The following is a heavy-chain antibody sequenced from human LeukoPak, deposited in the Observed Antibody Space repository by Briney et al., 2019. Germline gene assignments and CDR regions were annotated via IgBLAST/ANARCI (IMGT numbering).Heavy chain of an antibody. D-gene: IGHD4-17*01. CDR1: GGSISSHNW. CDR3: ARLKYGDYGLYYFDY. CDR2: IYHSGST. J-gene: IGHJ4*02. Sequence: SVTLSLTCAVSGGSISSHNWWSWVRQPPGKGLARIGEIYHSGSTNYNPSLKGRVTISVDKSKNLLSLKLSSVTAADSAVYYCARLKYGDYGLYYFDYWGQGTLVTVSS. V-gene: IGHV4-4*02.